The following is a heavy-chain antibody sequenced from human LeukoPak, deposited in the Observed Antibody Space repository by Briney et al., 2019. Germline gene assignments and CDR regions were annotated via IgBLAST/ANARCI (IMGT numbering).Heavy chain of an antibody. CDR2: ISAYNGNT. Sequence: ASVKVSCKASGYTFTSYDINWVRQATGQGLEWMGWISAYNGNTNYAQKLQGRVTMTTDTSTSTAYMELRSLRSDDTAVYYCARERPMVRGVVNYYYMDVWGKGTTVTVSS. CDR1: GYTFTSYD. V-gene: IGHV1-18*01. D-gene: IGHD3-10*01. CDR3: ARERPMVRGVVNYYYMDV. J-gene: IGHJ6*03.